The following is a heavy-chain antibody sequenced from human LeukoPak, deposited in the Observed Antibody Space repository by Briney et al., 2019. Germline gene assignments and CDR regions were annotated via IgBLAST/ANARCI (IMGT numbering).Heavy chain of an antibody. V-gene: IGHV4-59*01. D-gene: IGHD6-13*01. CDR2: IYSSGST. J-gene: IGHJ4*02. CDR3: AKGSSSWTN. CDR1: GGSISRYY. Sequence: PSETLSLTCSVSGGSISRYYWSWIRQPPGKGLEWIGYIYSSGSTSYNPSLKSRVTISVDTSKNQLSLQVTSMTAADTALYYCAKGSSSWTNWGQGTLVTVSS.